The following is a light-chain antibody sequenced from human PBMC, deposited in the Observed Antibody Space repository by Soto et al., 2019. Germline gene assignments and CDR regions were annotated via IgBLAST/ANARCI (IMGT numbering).Light chain of an antibody. V-gene: IGKV1-5*01. Sequence: DIQMTQSPSTLSASVGDRVSITCRASQSINSWLAWYQQKPGRAPKLLIFDASTLEGGVPSRFSGSGSGSEFALTISRLQPDDFATYYCQHYSSYSGAFGGGTKVEL. CDR3: QHYSSYSGA. J-gene: IGKJ4*01. CDR1: QSINSW. CDR2: DAS.